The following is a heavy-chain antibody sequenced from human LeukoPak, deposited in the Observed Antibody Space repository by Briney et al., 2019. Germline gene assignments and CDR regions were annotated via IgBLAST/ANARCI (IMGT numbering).Heavy chain of an antibody. Sequence: GGSLRLSCAASGFTFSSAWMSWGRQAPGKGLEWVANIKDNGSEKSYVDSVRGRFTISRDNAKNSLYLQMYSLTDEDTAVYYCARGQGHYWGQGILVTVSS. CDR3: ARGQGHY. V-gene: IGHV3-7*04. CDR2: IKDNGSEK. J-gene: IGHJ4*02. CDR1: GFTFSSAW.